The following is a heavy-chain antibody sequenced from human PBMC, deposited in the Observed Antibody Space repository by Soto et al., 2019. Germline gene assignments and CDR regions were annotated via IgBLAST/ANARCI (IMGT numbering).Heavy chain of an antibody. J-gene: IGHJ3*02. CDR3: ARDDSYLGFDI. D-gene: IGHD7-27*01. CDR1: GGSISSYY. Sequence: QVQLQESGPGLVKPSETLSLTCTVSGGSISSYYWSWIRQPPGKGLEWIGYIYHSGSTYYNPSLKSRVTISVDRSKNQFSLKLSSVTAADTAVYYCARDDSYLGFDIWGQGTMVTVSS. CDR2: IYHSGST. V-gene: IGHV4-59*12.